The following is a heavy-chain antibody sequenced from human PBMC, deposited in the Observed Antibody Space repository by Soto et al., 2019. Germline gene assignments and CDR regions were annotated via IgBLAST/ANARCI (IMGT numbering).Heavy chain of an antibody. D-gene: IGHD6-6*01. CDR3: ARGGAASPDY. Sequence: GGSLRLSCAASGFTFSNYGMNWVRQAPGKRLAWVSYISSSIATIQYADSVKGRFTISRDNAKNSLYLQMNSLRDEDTAVYYCARGGAASPDYWGQGTLVTVSS. CDR2: ISSSIATI. CDR1: GFTFSNYG. J-gene: IGHJ4*02. V-gene: IGHV3-48*02.